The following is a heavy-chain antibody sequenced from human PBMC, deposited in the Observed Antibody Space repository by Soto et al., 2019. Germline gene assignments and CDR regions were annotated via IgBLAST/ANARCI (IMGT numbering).Heavy chain of an antibody. Sequence: GGSLRLSCVGSGFTFGNYAMSWVRQAPGKGLEWVSSITGIDGRTYYADSVKGRFTISRDNPKNTLYLQMNNLRAEDAAMFYCAKDRGPYCSGGICYPPSWFDPWGQGTQVTVSS. D-gene: IGHD2-15*01. CDR2: ITGIDGRT. CDR1: GFTFGNYA. J-gene: IGHJ5*02. CDR3: AKDRGPYCSGGICYPPSWFDP. V-gene: IGHV3-23*01.